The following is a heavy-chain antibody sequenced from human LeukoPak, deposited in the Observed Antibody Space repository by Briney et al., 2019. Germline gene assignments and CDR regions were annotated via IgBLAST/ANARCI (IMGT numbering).Heavy chain of an antibody. CDR3: ARARGYYYDSRGAFDI. Sequence: ASVKVSCKASGGTFSSYAISWVRQAPGQGLEWMGWISAYNGNTNYAQKLQGRVTMTTDTSTSTAYMELRSLRSDDTAVYYCARARGYYYDSRGAFDIWGQGTMVTVSS. CDR1: GGTFSSYA. CDR2: ISAYNGNT. V-gene: IGHV1-18*01. D-gene: IGHD3-22*01. J-gene: IGHJ3*02.